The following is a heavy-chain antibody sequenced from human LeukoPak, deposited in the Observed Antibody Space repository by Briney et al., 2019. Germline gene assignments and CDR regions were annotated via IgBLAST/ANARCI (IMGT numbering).Heavy chain of an antibody. CDR1: GFTFSSYA. D-gene: IGHD3-22*01. Sequence: PGGSLRLSCAASGFTFSSYAMSWVRQAPGKGLEWVSVIYSSGSTYYSDSVKGRFTISRDNSKNTLYLQMNSLRAEDTAVYYCARGGHYYDSSGYYYPGWGQGTLVSVSS. V-gene: IGHV3-23*05. CDR3: ARGGHYYDSSGYYYPG. CDR2: IYSSGST. J-gene: IGHJ4*02.